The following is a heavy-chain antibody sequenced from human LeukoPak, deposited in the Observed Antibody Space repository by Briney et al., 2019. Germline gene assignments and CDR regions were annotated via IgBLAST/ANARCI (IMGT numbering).Heavy chain of an antibody. J-gene: IGHJ4*02. CDR2: ISSSGSTI. Sequence: GGSLRLSCAASGLTFSIYETNWVRQAPGKGLEWVSYISSSGSTIYYADSVKGRFTISRDNAKNSLFLQMNSLRAEDTAIYYCARGRAARPLSDYWGQGTLVTVSS. CDR3: ARGRAARPLSDY. CDR1: GLTFSIYE. D-gene: IGHD2-15*01. V-gene: IGHV3-48*03.